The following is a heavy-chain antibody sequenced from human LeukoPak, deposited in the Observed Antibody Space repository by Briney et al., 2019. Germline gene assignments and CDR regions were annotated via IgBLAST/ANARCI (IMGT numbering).Heavy chain of an antibody. D-gene: IGHD4-11*01. CDR2: IDANNGDT. Sequence: ASVKISCKASGYTFGCNYIHWLRQAPGQGLEWMGWIDANNGDTKSAQKFQGRVTMRRYTSISTAYMDLSSLSPDDAAVYYCARDPSSVTLYFFDYWGQGTLVTVSS. J-gene: IGHJ4*02. V-gene: IGHV1-2*02. CDR1: GYTFGCNY. CDR3: ARDPSSVTLYFFDY.